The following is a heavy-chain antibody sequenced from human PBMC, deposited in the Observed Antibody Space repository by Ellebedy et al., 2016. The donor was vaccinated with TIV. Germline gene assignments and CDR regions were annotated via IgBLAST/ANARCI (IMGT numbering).Heavy chain of an antibody. D-gene: IGHD6-25*01. CDR2: IHPPDSNT. J-gene: IGHJ4*02. CDR1: GYNFASYW. CDR3: TRRADGYDY. Sequence: GESLKISCKASGYNFASYWIAWVRQMPGKGREWMGIIHPPDSNTRYSPSFQGQVTISADKSISTAYLQWSSLKASDTAMYFCTRRADGYDYWGQGTLVTVSS. V-gene: IGHV5-51*01.